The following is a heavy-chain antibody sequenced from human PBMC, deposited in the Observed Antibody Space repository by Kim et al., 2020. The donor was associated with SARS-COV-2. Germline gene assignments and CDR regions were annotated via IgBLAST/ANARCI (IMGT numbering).Heavy chain of an antibody. CDR3: AKDLSGSGVDAFDI. J-gene: IGHJ3*02. V-gene: IGHV3-33*03. Sequence: ADSVKGPFTIARDKSKNTLYLQMNSLRAEDTAVYYCAKDLSGSGVDAFDIWGQGTMVTVSS. D-gene: IGHD3-10*01.